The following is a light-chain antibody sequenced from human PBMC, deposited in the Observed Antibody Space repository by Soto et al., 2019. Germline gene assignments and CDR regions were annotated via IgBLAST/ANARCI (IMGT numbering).Light chain of an antibody. CDR3: QQYYSSPYT. CDR1: QSVLYSSNSKNY. V-gene: IGKV4-1*01. Sequence: DIVMTQSPDSLAVSLGERATINCKSSQSVLYSSNSKNYLAWYQQKPGQPPKLLIYWASTRESGVPDRFSGSGSGTDFTLTIRSLQAEDAAVYDCQQYYSSPYTFGQGTKLEIK. J-gene: IGKJ2*01. CDR2: WAS.